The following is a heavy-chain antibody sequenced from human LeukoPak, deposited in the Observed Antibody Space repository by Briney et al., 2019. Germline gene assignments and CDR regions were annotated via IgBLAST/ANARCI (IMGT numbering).Heavy chain of an antibody. D-gene: IGHD4-17*01. J-gene: IGHJ3*02. Sequence: PSETLSLTCTVSGGSISSSNYYWGWIRQSPGKGLEWIGSIYYSGNTYYNPSLESRVTISLDASKNQFSLRLSSVTAADTAVYYCATDYGDYARPDAFDIWGQGTMVTVSS. CDR3: ATDYGDYARPDAFDI. CDR2: IYYSGNT. V-gene: IGHV4-39*07. CDR1: GGSISSSNYY.